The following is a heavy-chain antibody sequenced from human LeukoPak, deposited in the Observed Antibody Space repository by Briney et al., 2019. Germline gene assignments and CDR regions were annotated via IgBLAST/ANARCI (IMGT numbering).Heavy chain of an antibody. CDR3: AREWEVGAFYYFDY. D-gene: IGHD1-26*01. CDR1: GGTFISYT. CDR2: IIPILGIA. V-gene: IGHV1-69*04. J-gene: IGHJ4*02. Sequence: ASVKVSCKASGGTFISYTISWVRQAPGQGLEWMGRIIPILGIANYAQKFQGRVTITADKSTSTAYMELSSLRSEDTAVYYCAREWEVGAFYYFDYWGQGTLVTVSS.